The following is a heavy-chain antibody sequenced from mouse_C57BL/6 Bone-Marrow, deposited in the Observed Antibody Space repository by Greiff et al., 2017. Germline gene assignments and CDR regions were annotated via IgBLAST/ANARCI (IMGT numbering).Heavy chain of an antibody. D-gene: IGHD1-1*01. CDR1: GYTFTGYW. CDR3: AREGTTVVADYYAMDY. V-gene: IGHV1-9*01. Sequence: QVQLKQSGAELMKPGASVKLSCKATGYTFTGYWIEWVKQRPGHGLEWIGEILPGSGSTNYNEKFKGKATFTADTSSNTAYMQLSSLTTEDSAIYYCAREGTTVVADYYAMDYWGQGTSVTVSS. CDR2: ILPGSGST. J-gene: IGHJ4*01.